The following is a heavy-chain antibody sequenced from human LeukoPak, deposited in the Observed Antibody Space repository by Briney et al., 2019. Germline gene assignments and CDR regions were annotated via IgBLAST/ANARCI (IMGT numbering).Heavy chain of an antibody. CDR2: IYYSGST. CDR1: GGSISSYY. CDR3: ARGTIRYFDWLLD. D-gene: IGHD3-9*01. J-gene: IGHJ4*02. Sequence: SETLSLTCTVSGGSISSYYWSWIRQPPGKGLEWIGYIYYSGSTNYNPSLKSRVTISVDTSKNQFSLKLSSVTAADTAVYYCARGTIRYFDWLLDWGQGTLVTVSS. V-gene: IGHV4-59*01.